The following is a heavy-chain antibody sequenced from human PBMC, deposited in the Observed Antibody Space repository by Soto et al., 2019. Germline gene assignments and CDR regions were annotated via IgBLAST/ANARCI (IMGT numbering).Heavy chain of an antibody. CDR1: GFTFSSYW. V-gene: IGHV3-7*01. CDR2: IKQDGSEK. J-gene: IGHJ6*04. Sequence: HGGSPRLSCAASGFTFSSYWMSWVRQDPGKGLEWVANIKQDGSEKYYVDSVRGRFTISRDNAKNSLYLQMNSLRAEDTAVYYCARGYDFWSGYLDVWGKGTTVTVSS. D-gene: IGHD3-3*01. CDR3: ARGYDFWSGYLDV.